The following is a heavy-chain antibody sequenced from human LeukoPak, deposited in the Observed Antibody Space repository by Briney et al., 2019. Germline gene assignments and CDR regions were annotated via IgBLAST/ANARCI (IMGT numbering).Heavy chain of an antibody. CDR3: ARRGHGSSWYFFGY. V-gene: IGHV5-51*01. CDR1: GYSFTDYW. Sequence: GESLKISCKASGYSFTDYWIGWVRQMPGKGLEWMGIFYAGGSESRYSPSFQGQVAISVDKSISTAYLQWSSLKASDTAMYYCARRGHGSSWYFFGYWGQGTLVTVSS. D-gene: IGHD6-13*01. CDR2: FYAGGSES. J-gene: IGHJ4*02.